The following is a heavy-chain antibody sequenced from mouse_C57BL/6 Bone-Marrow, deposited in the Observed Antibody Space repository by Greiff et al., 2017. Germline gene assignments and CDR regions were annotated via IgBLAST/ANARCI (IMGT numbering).Heavy chain of an antibody. CDR1: GFNIKGDD. V-gene: IGHV14-4*01. CDR2: IDPENGDT. J-gene: IGHJ2*01. Sequence: VQLQESGAELVRPGASVKLSCTASGFNIKGDDMRWVKQRPEQGLEWIGWIDPENGDTEYASKFKGKATITADTSSNTAYLQLSSLTSEDTAVYYCTTWGTTVVGRDYWGQGTTLTVSS. D-gene: IGHD1-1*01. CDR3: TTWGTTVVGRDY.